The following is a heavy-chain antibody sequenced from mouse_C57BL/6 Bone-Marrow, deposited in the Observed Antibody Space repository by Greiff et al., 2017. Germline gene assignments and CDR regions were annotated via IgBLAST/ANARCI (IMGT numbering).Heavy chain of an antibody. CDR2: IYPGSGST. Sequence: QVQLQQPGAELVKPGASVKMSCTASGYTFNSYWITWVKQRPGQGLEWIGDIYPGSGSTNYNEKFKSKATLTVDTSSSTAYMQLSSLTSEDSAVDYCARPYYSNYWYFDVWGTGTTVTVSS. CDR1: GYTFNSYW. V-gene: IGHV1-55*01. D-gene: IGHD2-5*01. CDR3: ARPYYSNYWYFDV. J-gene: IGHJ1*03.